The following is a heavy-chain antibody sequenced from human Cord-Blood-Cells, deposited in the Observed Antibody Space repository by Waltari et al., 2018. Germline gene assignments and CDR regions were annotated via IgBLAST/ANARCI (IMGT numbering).Heavy chain of an antibody. CDR2: INPNSGGT. Sequence: QVQLVQSGAEVKKPGASVKVSCKASGYTFTGYYMHWVRQAPGQGLEWMGWINPNSGGTNYAQKFQGRVTMTRDTSISTAYMEPSRLRSDDTAVYYCARLGDVDTAMAPYPFDYWGQGTLVTVSS. CDR3: ARLGDVDTAMAPYPFDY. D-gene: IGHD5-18*01. V-gene: IGHV1-2*02. J-gene: IGHJ4*02. CDR1: GYTFTGYY.